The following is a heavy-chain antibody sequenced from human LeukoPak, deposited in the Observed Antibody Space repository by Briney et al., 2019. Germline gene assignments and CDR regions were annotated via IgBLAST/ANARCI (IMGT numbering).Heavy chain of an antibody. CDR3: AKGGDSSGYMDV. D-gene: IGHD3-22*01. Sequence: GGSLRLSCAASGFTFSSYSMNWVRQAPGKGLEWVSSISSSSSYIYYADSVKGRFTISRDNAKNSLYLQMNSLRAEDTALYYCAKGGDSSGYMDVWGKGTTVTISS. CDR1: GFTFSSYS. J-gene: IGHJ6*03. V-gene: IGHV3-21*01. CDR2: ISSSSSYI.